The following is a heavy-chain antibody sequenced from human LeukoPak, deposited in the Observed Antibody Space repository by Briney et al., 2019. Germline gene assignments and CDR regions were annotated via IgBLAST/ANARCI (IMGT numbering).Heavy chain of an antibody. CDR3: AREGITGTTWSYYYYYMDV. CDR1: GGSISSGDYY. J-gene: IGHJ6*03. V-gene: IGHV4-30-4*08. Sequence: SETLSLTCTVSGGSISSGDYYWSWIRQPPGKGLEWIGYIYYSGSTYYNPSLKSRVTISVDTSKNQFSLKLSSVTAADTAVYYCAREGITGTTWSYYYYYMDVWGKGTTVTVSS. CDR2: IYYSGST. D-gene: IGHD1-7*01.